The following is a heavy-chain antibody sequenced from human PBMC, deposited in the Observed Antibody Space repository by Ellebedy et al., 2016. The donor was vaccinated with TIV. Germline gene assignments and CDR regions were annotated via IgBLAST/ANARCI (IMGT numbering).Heavy chain of an antibody. J-gene: IGHJ4*02. CDR1: GFTFSSYW. V-gene: IGHV3-7*01. CDR2: IKQDGSEK. Sequence: GESLKISCAASGFTFSSYWMSWVRQAPGKGLEWVANIKQDGSEKYYVDSVKGRFTISRDNAKNSLYLQMNSLRAEDTAGYYCARIHDRIDYWGQGTLVTVSS. CDR3: ARIHDRIDY. D-gene: IGHD3-22*01.